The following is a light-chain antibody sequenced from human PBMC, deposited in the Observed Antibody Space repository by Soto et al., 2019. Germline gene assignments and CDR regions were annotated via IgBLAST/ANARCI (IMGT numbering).Light chain of an antibody. V-gene: IGLV2-14*01. Sequence: QSVLTQPASMSGSPGQSITISCTGTSNDVGGYNYVSWYQQHPGKAPKLMIFEVSNQPSGVSNRFSGSKSGNTASLTISGLQAEDEAYYYCCSYTSTNSRVFGGGTQLAVL. CDR1: SNDVGGYNY. CDR3: CSYTSTNSRV. CDR2: EVS. J-gene: IGLJ3*02.